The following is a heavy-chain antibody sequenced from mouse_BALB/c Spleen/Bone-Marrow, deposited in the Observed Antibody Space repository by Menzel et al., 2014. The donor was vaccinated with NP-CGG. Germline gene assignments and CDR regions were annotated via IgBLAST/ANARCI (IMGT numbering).Heavy chain of an antibody. CDR2: IYPGNSDT. J-gene: IGHJ2*01. CDR1: GYTFSNYW. D-gene: IGHD3-1*01. CDR3: TTLARSDFDY. Sequence: VQLKDSGTVLARPGAAVKMSCKASGYTFSNYWMHWVKQRPGQGLEWIGTIYPGNSDTTYNQKFKGKAKLTAVTSTSTAYMELSSLTNEDSAVYYCTTLARSDFDYWGQGTTPTVSS. V-gene: IGHV1-5*01.